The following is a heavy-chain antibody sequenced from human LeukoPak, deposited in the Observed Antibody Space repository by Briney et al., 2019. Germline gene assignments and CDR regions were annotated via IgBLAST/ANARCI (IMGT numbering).Heavy chain of an antibody. J-gene: IGHJ4*02. Sequence: SETLSLTCTVSGGSISSYYWSWIRQPPGKGLEWIGYIYYSGSTNYNPSLKSRVTISVDTSKNQFSLKLSSVTAADTAVYYCARAETRGRRGFDYWGQGTLVTVSS. V-gene: IGHV4-59*12. CDR2: IYYSGST. CDR1: GGSISSYY. CDR3: ARAETRGRRGFDY. D-gene: IGHD1-14*01.